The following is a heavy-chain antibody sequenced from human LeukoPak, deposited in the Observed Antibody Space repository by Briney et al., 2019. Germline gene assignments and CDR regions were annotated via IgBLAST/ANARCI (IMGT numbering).Heavy chain of an antibody. J-gene: IGHJ4*02. V-gene: IGHV3-48*02. Sequence: PGGSLRLSCAASGFTFSTSGGGWVRQAPGKGVEWLSYITSATVTLYMDSVKGRFTISRDNAKNSLHLQMNGLREEDTALYYCARGYCSSTDCHLARHFEYWGQGTRVTVSS. CDR1: GFTFSTSG. CDR3: ARGYCSSTDCHLARHFEY. D-gene: IGHD2-2*01. CDR2: ITSATVTL.